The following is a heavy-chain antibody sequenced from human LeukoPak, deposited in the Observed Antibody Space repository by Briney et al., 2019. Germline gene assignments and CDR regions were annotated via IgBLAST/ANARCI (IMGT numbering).Heavy chain of an antibody. V-gene: IGHV1-69*05. CDR1: GGTFSSYA. J-gene: IGHJ3*02. D-gene: IGHD2-21*02. CDR3: ARRGGDNAFDI. Sequence: GASVKASCKASGGTFSSYAISWVRQAPGQGLEWMGGIIPIFGTANYAQKFQGRVTITTDESTSTAYMELSSLRSEDTAVYYCARRGGDNAFDIWGQGTMVTVSS. CDR2: IIPIFGTA.